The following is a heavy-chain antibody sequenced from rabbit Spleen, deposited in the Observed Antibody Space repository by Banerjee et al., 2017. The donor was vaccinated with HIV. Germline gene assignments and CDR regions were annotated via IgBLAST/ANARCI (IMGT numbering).Heavy chain of an antibody. CDR2: IDLVFGST. Sequence: QQQLVESGGGLVKPGASLKLSCKASGFDFSSYGVSWVRQAPGKGLEWIGYIDLVFGSTYYANWVNGRFTISSHNAQNTLYLQLNSLTAADTATYFCVRGASSSGYYNLWGPGTLVTVS. J-gene: IGHJ4*01. CDR3: VRGASSSGYYNL. D-gene: IGHD1-1*01. V-gene: IGHV1S47*01. CDR1: GFDFSSYG.